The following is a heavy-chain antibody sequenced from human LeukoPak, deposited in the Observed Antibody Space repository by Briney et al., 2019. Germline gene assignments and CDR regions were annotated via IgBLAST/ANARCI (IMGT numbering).Heavy chain of an antibody. CDR1: GFTFSNYA. CDR2: ISTDGNYK. V-gene: IGHV3-30*09. J-gene: IGHJ4*02. Sequence: GGSPRLSCAASGFTFSNYAIYWVRQAPGKGLEWVSVISTDGNYKYYADSVKGRFAVSRDNSKNMLYLQMNSLSADDTAVYYCARRPVATIKGYFDSWGQGTLVTVSS. CDR3: ARRPVATIKGYFDS. D-gene: IGHD5-24*01.